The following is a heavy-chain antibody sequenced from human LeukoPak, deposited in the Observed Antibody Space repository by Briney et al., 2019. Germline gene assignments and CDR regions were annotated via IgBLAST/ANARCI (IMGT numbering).Heavy chain of an antibody. V-gene: IGHV3-23*01. D-gene: IGHD3-16*02. J-gene: IGHJ5*02. Sequence: PGGSLRLSCPASAFTFSNYVMSWVRQAPGKGLEWGSTISASVERTYHADSVRGRFTISRDNSKNTLHLQMNNLRADDTAVYYCAKGGHYRFFDPWGQGTLVTVSS. CDR1: AFTFSNYV. CDR2: ISASVERT. CDR3: AKGGHYRFFDP.